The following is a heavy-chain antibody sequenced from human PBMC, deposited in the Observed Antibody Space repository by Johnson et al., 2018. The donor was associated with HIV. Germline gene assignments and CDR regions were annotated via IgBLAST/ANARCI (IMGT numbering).Heavy chain of an antibody. CDR3: AKALVVVAATYAFDI. V-gene: IGHV3-30*18. CDR1: GFTFSSYG. CDR2: ISYDGSNK. Sequence: QVQLVESGGGVVQPGRSLRLSCAASGFTFSSYGMHWVRQAPGKGLEWVAVISYDGSNKYYADSVKGRFTISRDNAKTTLYLQMNSLRAEDTAVYYCAKALVVVAATYAFDIWGQGTMVTVSS. D-gene: IGHD2-15*01. J-gene: IGHJ3*02.